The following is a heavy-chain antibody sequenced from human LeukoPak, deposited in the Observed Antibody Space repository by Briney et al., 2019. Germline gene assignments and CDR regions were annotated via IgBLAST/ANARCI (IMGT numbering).Heavy chain of an antibody. CDR1: GGSISSSSYY. V-gene: IGHV4-39*07. CDR2: IYYSGST. D-gene: IGHD1-26*01. CDR3: ARVGATPDY. Sequence: SETLSLTCAVSGGSISSSSYYWGWIRQPPGKGLEWIGSIYYSGSTYYNPSLKSRVTISVDTSKNQFSLKLSSVTAADTAVYYCARVGATPDYWGQGTLVTVSS. J-gene: IGHJ4*02.